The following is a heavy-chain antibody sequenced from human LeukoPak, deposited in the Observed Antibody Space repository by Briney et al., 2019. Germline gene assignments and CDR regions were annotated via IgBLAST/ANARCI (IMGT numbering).Heavy chain of an antibody. J-gene: IGHJ6*03. CDR2: ISAYNGNT. CDR1: SYTFTSYG. V-gene: IGHV1-18*01. CDR3: ARDDYYDSSGYSYYYHYMDV. D-gene: IGHD3-22*01. Sequence: ASVKVSCKASSYTFTSYGICWVRQAPGHGLEWMGWISAYNGNTNYAQKLQGRVTMTTDTSTSTAYMELRSLRSDDTAVYYCARDDYYDSSGYSYYYHYMDVWGKGTTVTISS.